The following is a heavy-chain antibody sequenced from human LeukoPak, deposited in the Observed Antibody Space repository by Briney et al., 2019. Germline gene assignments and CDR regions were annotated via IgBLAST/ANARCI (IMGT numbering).Heavy chain of an antibody. V-gene: IGHV4-39*01. Sequence: PSETLSLTCTVSGGSISSSSYYWGWIRQPPGKGLEWIGSIYYSGSTYYNPSLKSRVTISVDTSKNLFSLKLSSVTAADTAVYYCARNQEAMVRGSRNNWYFDLWGRGTLVTVSS. CDR1: GGSISSSSYY. CDR3: ARNQEAMVRGSRNNWYFDL. D-gene: IGHD3-10*01. CDR2: IYYSGST. J-gene: IGHJ2*01.